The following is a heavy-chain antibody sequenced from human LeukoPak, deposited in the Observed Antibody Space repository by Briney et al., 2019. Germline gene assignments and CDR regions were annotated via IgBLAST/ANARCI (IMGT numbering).Heavy chain of an antibody. J-gene: IGHJ3*02. CDR2: ISGSGGSR. V-gene: IGHV3-23*01. CDR1: GFTFNDYT. D-gene: IGHD6-19*01. CDR3: AKVSSAWYGATFDI. Sequence: GGSLRLSCAGLGFTFNDYTMTWVRQTPEKGLQWVSGISGSGGSRYYAESVKGRFTISRDNSKNTLYLQMNSLRAEDTAVYYCAKVSSAWYGATFDIWGQGTMVTVSS.